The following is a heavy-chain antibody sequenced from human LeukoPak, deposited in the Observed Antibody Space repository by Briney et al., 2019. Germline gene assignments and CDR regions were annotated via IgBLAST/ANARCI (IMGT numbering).Heavy chain of an antibody. J-gene: IGHJ4*02. Sequence: GGSLRLSCAASGFTFSDYAMSWVRQAPGKGLEWVSTISGSGGSTYYADSVKGRLTISRDSSKNTLYLQMNNLRPEDTAVYYCAKLHNLNCDYWGLGTLVTVSS. D-gene: IGHD1-14*01. CDR3: AKLHNLNCDY. V-gene: IGHV3-23*01. CDR1: GFTFSDYA. CDR2: ISGSGGST.